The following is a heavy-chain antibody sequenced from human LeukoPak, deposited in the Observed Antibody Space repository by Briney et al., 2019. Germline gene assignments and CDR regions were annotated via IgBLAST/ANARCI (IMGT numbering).Heavy chain of an antibody. V-gene: IGHV3-7*01. Sequence: GGSLRLSCAASGFTLNGYWMSWVRQAPGRGLEWVANIKQDGSERYYVDSVKGRFTISRDNAKNSLYLQMDSLRAEDTVVYYCARAAHSSSAFWGQGTLVTVSS. CDR1: GFTLNGYW. D-gene: IGHD6-13*01. J-gene: IGHJ4*02. CDR3: ARAAHSSSAF. CDR2: IKQDGSER.